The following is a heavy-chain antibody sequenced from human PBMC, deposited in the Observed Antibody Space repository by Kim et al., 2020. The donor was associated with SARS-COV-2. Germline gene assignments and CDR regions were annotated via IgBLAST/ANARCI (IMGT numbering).Heavy chain of an antibody. V-gene: IGHV1-24*01. CDR3: ATVQRDCSSTSCYTGRGEYYYYYYGMDV. J-gene: IGHJ6*02. CDR2: FDPEDGET. CDR1: GYTLTELS. Sequence: ASVKVSCKVSGYTLTELSMHWVRQAPGKGLEWMGGFDPEDGETIYAQKFQGRVTMTEDTSTDTAYMELSSLRSEDTAVYYCATVQRDCSSTSCYTGRGEYYYYYYGMDVWGQGTTVTVSS. D-gene: IGHD2-2*02.